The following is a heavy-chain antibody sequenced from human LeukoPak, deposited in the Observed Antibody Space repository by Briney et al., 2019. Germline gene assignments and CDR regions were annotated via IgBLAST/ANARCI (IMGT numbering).Heavy chain of an antibody. D-gene: IGHD2-2*01. CDR3: ASGGDIVVDTSYFDY. J-gene: IGHJ4*02. Sequence: GGSLRLSCAASGFTFSSYGMHWVRQAPGKGLEWVAVISYDGSNKYYADSVKGRFTISRDNSKNTLYLQMNSLRAEDTAVYYCASGGDIVVDTSYFDYWGQGTLVPVSS. CDR2: ISYDGSNK. CDR1: GFTFSSYG. V-gene: IGHV3-30*03.